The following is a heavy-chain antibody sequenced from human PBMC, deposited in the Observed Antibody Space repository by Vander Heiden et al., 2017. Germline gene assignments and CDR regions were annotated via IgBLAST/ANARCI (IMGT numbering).Heavy chain of an antibody. V-gene: IGHV1-69*01. J-gene: IGHJ6*02. CDR2: IIPIFGTA. D-gene: IGHD1-26*01. Sequence: QVQLVQSGAEVKKPGSSVKVSCKASGGTFSRYAISWVRQAPGQGLEWMGGIIPIFGTANYAQKFQGRVTITADESTSTAYMELSSLRSEDTAVYYCASPTGATTRYYYYGMDVWGQGTTVTVSS. CDR1: GGTFSRYA. CDR3: ASPTGATTRYYYYGMDV.